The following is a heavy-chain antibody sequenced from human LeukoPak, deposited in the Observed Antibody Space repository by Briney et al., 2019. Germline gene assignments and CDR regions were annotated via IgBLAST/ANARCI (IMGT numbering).Heavy chain of an antibody. D-gene: IGHD2-2*01. CDR3: ARGGYQLPRHVDH. CDR2: IHDSGST. V-gene: IGHV4-59*01. CDR1: GGSISCDY. Sequence: SETLSLTSTVSGGSISCDYWSWIRQPPGKGLEWIGNIHDSGSTNYNPSLKSRVTMSVDTSKNQITLELSSVTAADTAVYYCARGGYQLPRHVDHWGQGTLVTVSS. J-gene: IGHJ4*02.